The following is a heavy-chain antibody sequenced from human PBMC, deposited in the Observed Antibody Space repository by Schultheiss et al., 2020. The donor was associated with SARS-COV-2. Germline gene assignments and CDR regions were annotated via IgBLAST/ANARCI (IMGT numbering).Heavy chain of an antibody. D-gene: IGHD6-19*01. CDR2: IKSKTDGGTT. J-gene: IGHJ4*02. CDR3: TTGIRSKQWLVRRWGGFDY. CDR1: GFTFSNAW. Sequence: GGSLRLSCAASGFTFSNAWMSWVRQAPGKGLEWVGRIKSKTDGGTTDYAAPVKGRFTISRDDSKNTLYLQMNSLKTEDTAVYYCTTGIRSKQWLVRRWGGFDYWGQGTLVTVSS. V-gene: IGHV3-15*01.